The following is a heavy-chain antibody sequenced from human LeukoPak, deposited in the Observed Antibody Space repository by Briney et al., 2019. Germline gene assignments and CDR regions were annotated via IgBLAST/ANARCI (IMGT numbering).Heavy chain of an antibody. CDR1: GFTFSSYA. V-gene: IGHV3-30-3*01. CDR2: ISYDGSNK. D-gene: IGHD2-21*02. J-gene: IGHJ3*02. Sequence: PGRSLRPSCAASGFTFSSYAMHWVRQAPGKGLEWVAVISYDGSNKYYADSVKGRFTISRDNSKNTLYLQMNSLRAEDTAVYYCARDDCDIWGQGTMVTVSS. CDR3: ARDDCDI.